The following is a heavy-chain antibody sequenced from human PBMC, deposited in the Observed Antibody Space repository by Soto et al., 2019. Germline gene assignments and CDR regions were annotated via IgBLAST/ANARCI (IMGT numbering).Heavy chain of an antibody. V-gene: IGHV3-23*01. D-gene: IGHD3-3*01. CDR1: GFTFRNYA. J-gene: IGHJ4*02. CDR2: ISGSGGRT. Sequence: GGSLRLSCAVSGFTFRNYAMSWVRQAPGKGLEWVSAISGSGGRTYCADSVKGRATTSRDNSKNTLFLQMNSLRDEDTAVYYCARGDSYYDFGIECWGQGTVVTVSS. CDR3: ARGDSYYDFGIEC.